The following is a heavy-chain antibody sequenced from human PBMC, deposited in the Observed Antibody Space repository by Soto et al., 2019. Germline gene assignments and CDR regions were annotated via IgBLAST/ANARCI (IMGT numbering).Heavy chain of an antibody. CDR2: ISHTGST. Sequence: TLSLTCAVSGGSITSGNSYSWSWIRQPPGKGLEWIGPISHTGSTSYNPSLKSRVTMSVDKSKNQFSLKLSSVTAADMGVYYCARAPAPYFGTWFDPWGQGPLGTVSA. D-gene: IGHD3-10*01. J-gene: IGHJ5*02. CDR3: ARAPAPYFGTWFDP. V-gene: IGHV4-30-2*01. CDR1: GGSITSGNSYS.